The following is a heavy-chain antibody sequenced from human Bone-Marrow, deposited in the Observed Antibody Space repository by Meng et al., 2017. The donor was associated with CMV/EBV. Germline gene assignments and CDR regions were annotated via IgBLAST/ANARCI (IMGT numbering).Heavy chain of an antibody. J-gene: IGHJ4*02. Sequence: GGSLRLSCAASGFTFSSYAMHWVRQAPGKGLEWVAVISYDGSNKYYADSVKGRFTISRDNSKNTLYLQMNSLRAEDTAVYYCARDGIAYSSSSGFDYWGQGNLVTVYS. CDR3: ARDGIAYSSSSGFDY. V-gene: IGHV3-30*04. CDR2: ISYDGSNK. D-gene: IGHD6-6*01. CDR1: GFTFSSYA.